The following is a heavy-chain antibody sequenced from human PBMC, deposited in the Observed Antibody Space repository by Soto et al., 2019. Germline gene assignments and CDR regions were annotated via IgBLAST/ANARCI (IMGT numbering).Heavy chain of an antibody. J-gene: IGHJ6*02. Sequence: SETLSLTCTFSCGSIISYYWSWIRQPPGKGLEWIGYIYYSGSTNYNPSLKSRVTISVDTSKNQFSLKLSSVTAADTAVYYCAREGTIFGVAPYGMDVWGQGTTVTVSS. D-gene: IGHD3-3*01. V-gene: IGHV4-59*01. CDR2: IYYSGST. CDR3: AREGTIFGVAPYGMDV. CDR1: CGSIISYY.